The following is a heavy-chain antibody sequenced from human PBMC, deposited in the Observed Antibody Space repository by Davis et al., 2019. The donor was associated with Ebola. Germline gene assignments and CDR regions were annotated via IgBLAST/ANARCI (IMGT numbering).Heavy chain of an antibody. Sequence: GESLKISCAASGFTFSSYAMHWVRQAPGKGLEWVAVISYDGSNKYYADSVKGRFTISRDNSKNTLFLQMNSLRAEDSAVYYCAKDFFRRIGGYPDYWGQGTLVTVSS. J-gene: IGHJ4*02. CDR2: ISYDGSNK. V-gene: IGHV3-30*04. CDR3: AKDFFRRIGGYPDY. D-gene: IGHD3-22*01. CDR1: GFTFSSYA.